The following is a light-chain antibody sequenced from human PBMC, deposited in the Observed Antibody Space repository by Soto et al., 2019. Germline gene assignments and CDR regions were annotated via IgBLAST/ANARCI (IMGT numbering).Light chain of an antibody. CDR3: QQYDGDSRG. Sequence: DIQMTQSPSTLSASVGVRVTITCRASQSISIWLAWYQQKPGKAPKLLVYNAAYLESGVPSRFSGSGSGTEFTLTINSLQSDDFAIYYCQQYDGDSRGFGQGTKVELK. J-gene: IGKJ1*01. CDR1: QSISIW. V-gene: IGKV1-5*01. CDR2: NAA.